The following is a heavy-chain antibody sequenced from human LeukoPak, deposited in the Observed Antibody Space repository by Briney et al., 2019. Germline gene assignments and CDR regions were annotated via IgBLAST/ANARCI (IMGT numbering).Heavy chain of an antibody. J-gene: IGHJ6*02. CDR1: GFTFSSYA. D-gene: IGHD6-19*01. Sequence: GGSLRLSCAASGFTFSSYAMHRVRQAPGKGLEWVAVISYDGSNKYYADSVKGRFTISRDNSKNTLYLQMNSLRAEDTAVYYCVRGGFSGWRYYGMDVWGQGTTVTVSS. CDR3: VRGGFSGWRYYGMDV. V-gene: IGHV3-30-3*01. CDR2: ISYDGSNK.